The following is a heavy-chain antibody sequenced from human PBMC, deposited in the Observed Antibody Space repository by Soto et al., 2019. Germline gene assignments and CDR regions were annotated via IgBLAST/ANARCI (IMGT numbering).Heavy chain of an antibody. J-gene: IGHJ4*02. CDR1: GGTFSSYA. V-gene: IGHV1-69*13. CDR3: ARKDYGDYPFDY. CDR2: IIPIFGTA. Sequence: ASVKVSCKASGGTFSSYAISWVLQAPGQGLEWMGGIIPIFGTANYAQKFQGRVTITADESTSTAYMELSSLRSEDTAVYYCARKDYGDYPFDYWGQGTLVTVSS. D-gene: IGHD4-17*01.